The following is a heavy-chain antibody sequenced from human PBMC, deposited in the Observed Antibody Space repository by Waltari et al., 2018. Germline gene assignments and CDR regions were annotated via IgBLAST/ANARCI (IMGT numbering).Heavy chain of an antibody. Sequence: QVQLVQSGAKVKKPGASVKVSCKASGYTFTSYAMHWVRQAPGQSLEWMGWINAGNGNTKYSQKSQGRVTITRDASASTAYMELSSLRSEDTAVYYCVRSVVSESGSYYDYWGQGTLVTVSS. D-gene: IGHD1-26*01. V-gene: IGHV1-3*01. CDR1: GYTFTSYA. CDR3: VRSVVSESGSYYDY. J-gene: IGHJ4*02. CDR2: INAGNGNT.